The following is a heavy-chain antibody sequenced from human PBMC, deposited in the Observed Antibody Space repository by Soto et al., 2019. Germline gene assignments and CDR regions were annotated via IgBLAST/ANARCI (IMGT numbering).Heavy chain of an antibody. CDR3: ARMASSGTLNWFDH. Sequence: ASVKVSCKASGYTFINYDISWVRQATGQGLEWMGWMNPGSGKTGYANKFQGRVTMTRDASTSTAHLELRSLTSEDTAVYYCARMASSGTLNWFDHWGQGTLVTVSS. CDR1: GYTFINYD. V-gene: IGHV1-8*02. J-gene: IGHJ5*02. CDR2: MNPGSGKT.